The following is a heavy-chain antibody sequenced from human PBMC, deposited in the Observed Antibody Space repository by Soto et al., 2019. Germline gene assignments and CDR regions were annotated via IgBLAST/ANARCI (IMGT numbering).Heavy chain of an antibody. D-gene: IGHD3-10*01. CDR2: IIPIFSTP. Sequence: ASVKVSCKASGGTFSSYAISWVRQAPGQGLEWMGGIIPIFSTPNYAQKFQGGVTITADESTSTAYMGLSSLRSEDTAVYYCARDWDASGSYYTDDWGQGTLVTVAS. CDR1: GGTFSSYA. V-gene: IGHV1-69*13. J-gene: IGHJ4*02. CDR3: ARDWDASGSYYTDD.